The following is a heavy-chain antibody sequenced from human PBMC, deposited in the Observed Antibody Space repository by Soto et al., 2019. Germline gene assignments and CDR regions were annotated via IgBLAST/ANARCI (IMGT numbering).Heavy chain of an antibody. CDR1: GGSFSAYY. CDR2: INHRGST. J-gene: IGHJ6*02. V-gene: IGHV4-34*01. CDR3: ARRRLGTYIYLRMDV. D-gene: IGHD5-18*01. Sequence: SYPLYLTFSVSGGSFSAYYWTGFRQPPGKGLEWIGEINHRGSTNYNPSLKSRVTISVDTSKTQVSLKLSSVTTADTAVYYCARRRLGTYIYLRMDVWG.